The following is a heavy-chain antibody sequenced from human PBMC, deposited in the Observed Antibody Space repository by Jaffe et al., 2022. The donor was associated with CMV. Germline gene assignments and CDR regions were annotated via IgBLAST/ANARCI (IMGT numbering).Heavy chain of an antibody. V-gene: IGHV3-48*03. D-gene: IGHD6-6*01. J-gene: IGHJ4*02. CDR2: ISSSGSTI. CDR1: GFTFSSYE. CDR3: ARDRSGGIAARPYYFDY. Sequence: EVQLVESGGGLVQPGGSLRLSCAASGFTFSSYEMNWVRQAPGKGLEWVSYISSSGSTIYYADSVKGRFTISRDNAKNSLYLQMNSLRAEDTAVYYCARDRSGGIAARPYYFDYWGQGTLVTVSS.